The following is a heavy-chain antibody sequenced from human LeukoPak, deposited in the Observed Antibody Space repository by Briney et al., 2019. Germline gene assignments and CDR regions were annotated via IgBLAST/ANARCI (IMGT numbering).Heavy chain of an antibody. Sequence: SETLSLTCAVYGGSFSGYYWSWIRQPPGKGLEWIGSIYYSGSTYYNPSLKSRVTISVDTSKNQFSLKLSSVTAADTAVYYCARVYSSGWYGWFDPWGQGTLVTVSS. D-gene: IGHD6-19*01. V-gene: IGHV4-34*01. J-gene: IGHJ5*02. CDR1: GGSFSGYY. CDR2: IYYSGST. CDR3: ARVYSSGWYGWFDP.